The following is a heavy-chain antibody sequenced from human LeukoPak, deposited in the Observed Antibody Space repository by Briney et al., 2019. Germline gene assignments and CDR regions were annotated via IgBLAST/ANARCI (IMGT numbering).Heavy chain of an antibody. CDR1: GFTFSDYY. D-gene: IGHD2-2*01. V-gene: IGHV3-11*01. J-gene: IGHJ5*02. CDR2: ISSTGTLI. Sequence: GGSLRLSCAASGFTFSDYYVSWIRQAPGKGLEWVSYISSTGTLIHYADSLKGRFTVSRDNAKSSLYLQMNSLRSEDTAVYYCARKACSTTSCRSLNWFDTWGQGTLVTVSS. CDR3: ARKACSTTSCRSLNWFDT.